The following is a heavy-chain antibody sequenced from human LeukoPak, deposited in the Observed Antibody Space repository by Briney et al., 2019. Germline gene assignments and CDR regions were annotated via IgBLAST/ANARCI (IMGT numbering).Heavy chain of an antibody. CDR3: ARGFWTVSFFDY. V-gene: IGHV3-30-3*01. J-gene: IGHJ4*02. D-gene: IGHD3/OR15-3a*01. CDR1: GFTFSSYA. Sequence: GGSLRLSCAASGFTFSSYAMHWVRQAPGKGLEWVAVISYDGSGKYYADSVKGRFTISRDNSKNTLYLQMNSLKVEDTAVYYCARGFWTVSFFDYWGQGTLVTVSS. CDR2: ISYDGSGK.